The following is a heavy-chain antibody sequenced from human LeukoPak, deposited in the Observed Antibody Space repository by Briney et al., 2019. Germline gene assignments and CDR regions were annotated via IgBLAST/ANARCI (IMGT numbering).Heavy chain of an antibody. V-gene: IGHV4-59*01. CDR2: IYYSGST. CDR1: GGSISSYH. D-gene: IGHD1-26*01. Sequence: SETLSLTCTVSGGSISSYHWSWIRHPPGKGLEWIGYIYYSGSTNYNPSLKSRVNISVDTSKNQFSLKLSSVTAADTAVYYCARERWELLPYYYYGMDVWGQGTTVTVSS. J-gene: IGHJ6*02. CDR3: ARERWELLPYYYYGMDV.